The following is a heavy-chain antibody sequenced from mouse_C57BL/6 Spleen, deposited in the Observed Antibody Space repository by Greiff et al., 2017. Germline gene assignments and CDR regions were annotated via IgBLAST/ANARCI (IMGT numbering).Heavy chain of an antibody. CDR2: IHPSDGDT. CDR3: AIDGSSYWYFDV. V-gene: IGHV1-74*01. J-gene: IGHJ1*03. CDR1: GYTFTSYW. D-gene: IGHD1-1*01. Sequence: QVQLQQSGAELVKPGASVKVSCKASGYTFTSYWMHWVKQRPGQGLEWIGRIHPSDGDTNYNQKFKGKATLTVDKSSSTAYMQLSSLTSEDSAVYYCAIDGSSYWYFDVWGTGTTVTVSS.